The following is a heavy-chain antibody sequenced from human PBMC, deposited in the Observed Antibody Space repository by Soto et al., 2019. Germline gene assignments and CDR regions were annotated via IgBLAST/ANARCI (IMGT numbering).Heavy chain of an antibody. Sequence: ASVKVSCKDSGYTLTELSMHWVRQAPGKGLEWMGGFDPEDGETIYAQKFQGRVTMTEDTSTDTAYMELSSLRSEDTAVYYCATNPTYDYGAFDIWGQGTMVTVSS. CDR1: GYTLTELS. CDR2: FDPEDGET. V-gene: IGHV1-24*01. J-gene: IGHJ3*02. CDR3: ATNPTYDYGAFDI. D-gene: IGHD4-17*01.